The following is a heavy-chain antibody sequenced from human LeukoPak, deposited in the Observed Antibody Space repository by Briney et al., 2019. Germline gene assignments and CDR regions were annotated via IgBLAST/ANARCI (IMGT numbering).Heavy chain of an antibody. CDR1: GFTFSSYW. J-gene: IGHJ4*02. CDR2: IKEDGSEK. V-gene: IGHV3-7*03. CDR3: ARDLTIDRWELRPFDY. Sequence: GGSLRLSCAASGFTFSSYWMSWVRQAPGKGLEWVANIKEDGSEKYYVDSVKGRFTISRDNAKNSLYLQMNSLRVEDTAVYYCARDLTIDRWELRPFDYWGQGTLVTVSS. D-gene: IGHD1-7*01.